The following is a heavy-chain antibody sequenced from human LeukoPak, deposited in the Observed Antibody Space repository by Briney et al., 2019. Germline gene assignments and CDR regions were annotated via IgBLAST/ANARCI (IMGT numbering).Heavy chain of an antibody. CDR2: INPNSGGT. CDR1: GYTFTGYY. D-gene: IGHD6-13*01. Sequence: ASVKVSCKASGYTFTGYYMHWVRHAPGQGLEWMVWINPNSGGTNYAQKFQGRVTMTRDTSISTAYMELSRLRSDDTAVYYCARAVVAAAGSFDYWGQGTLVTVSS. CDR3: ARAVVAAAGSFDY. V-gene: IGHV1-2*02. J-gene: IGHJ4*02.